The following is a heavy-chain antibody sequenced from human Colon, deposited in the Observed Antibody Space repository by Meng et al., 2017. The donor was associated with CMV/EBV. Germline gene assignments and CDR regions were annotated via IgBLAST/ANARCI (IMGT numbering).Heavy chain of an antibody. CDR3: SRQLSTVTTSLDY. V-gene: IGHV3-73*01. CDR2: IRRKSKNYAT. Sequence: SGFNFSDSAMHWVRQASGQRLEWVGRIRRKSKNYATSYAASVKGRFTISRDDSTNTAYLQMNRLKTEDTAVYFCSRQLSTVTTSLDYWGQGILVTVSS. J-gene: IGHJ4*02. D-gene: IGHD4-17*01. CDR1: GFNFSDSA.